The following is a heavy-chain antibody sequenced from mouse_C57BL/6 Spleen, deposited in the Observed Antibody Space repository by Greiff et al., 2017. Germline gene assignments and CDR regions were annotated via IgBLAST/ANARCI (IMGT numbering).Heavy chain of an antibody. CDR3: ARMRPYDGYFYAMDY. J-gene: IGHJ4*01. Sequence: QVHVKQSGAELMKPGASVKLSCKATGYTFTGYWIEWVKQRPGHGLEWIGEILPGSGSTNYNEKVKGKATFHADTSSNTAYMQLSSLTTADSASYYCARMRPYDGYFYAMDYWGQGTSVTVSS. CDR2: ILPGSGST. CDR1: GYTFTGYW. D-gene: IGHD2-3*01. V-gene: IGHV1-9*01.